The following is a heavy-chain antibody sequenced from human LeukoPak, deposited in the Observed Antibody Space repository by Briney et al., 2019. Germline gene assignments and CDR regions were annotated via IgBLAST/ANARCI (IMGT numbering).Heavy chain of an antibody. Sequence: PGGSLRLSCAASGFSVSSKYMSWVRQAPGQGLGWVSVIYGADGPYYSDSVKGRFSISRDKSKNTLYLPMNNLRPEDTAVYYCARDGLLGATNPFDNWGQGTLVTVCS. J-gene: IGHJ4*02. V-gene: IGHV3-66*01. CDR3: ARDGLLGATNPFDN. D-gene: IGHD1-26*01. CDR1: GFSVSSKY. CDR2: IYGADGP.